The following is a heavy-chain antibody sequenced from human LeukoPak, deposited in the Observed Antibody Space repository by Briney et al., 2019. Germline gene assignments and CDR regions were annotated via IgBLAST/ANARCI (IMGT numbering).Heavy chain of an antibody. CDR1: GFTFNTYA. CDR3: AKSPVNYCSSGTCYLYFDY. CDR2: ISGSGGST. V-gene: IGHV3-23*01. Sequence: GGSRRLSCAASGFTFNTYAMSWVRQVPGKGLEWVSAISGSGGSTYYADSVKGRFTISRDNSQNTLYLQMNSLRAEDTAVYFCAKSPVNYCSSGTCYLYFDYWGQGTLVTVSS. D-gene: IGHD2-15*01. J-gene: IGHJ4*02.